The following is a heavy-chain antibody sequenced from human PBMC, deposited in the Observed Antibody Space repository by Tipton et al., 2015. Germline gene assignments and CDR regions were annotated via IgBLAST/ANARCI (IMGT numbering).Heavy chain of an antibody. CDR3: ARGGDYDDSSGEFDY. CDR1: GFTFSSYA. D-gene: IGHD3-22*01. Sequence: SLRLSCAASGFTFSSYAMSWVRQAPGKGLEWVSTISGSGGSTYYADSVKGRFTISRDNSKNTLYLQMNSLRAEDTAVYYCARGGDYDDSSGEFDYWGQGTLVTVSS. J-gene: IGHJ4*02. CDR2: ISGSGGST. V-gene: IGHV3-23*01.